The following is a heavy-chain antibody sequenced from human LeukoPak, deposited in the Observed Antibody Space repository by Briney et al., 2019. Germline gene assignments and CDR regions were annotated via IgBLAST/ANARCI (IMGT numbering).Heavy chain of an antibody. CDR2: VNHSGIT. CDR1: GGSFSGYY. J-gene: IGHJ4*02. Sequence: PSETLSLTWAVYGGSFSGYYWNWIRQSPGKGLEWIWEVNHSGITNYNPSLKSRVTISIDTSKNQFFLRLSSVTAADTAWNNFARDAVQKWEIKTLAYWGQGTLVTVS. CDR3: ARDAVQKWEIKTLAY. D-gene: IGHD1-26*01. V-gene: IGHV4-34*01.